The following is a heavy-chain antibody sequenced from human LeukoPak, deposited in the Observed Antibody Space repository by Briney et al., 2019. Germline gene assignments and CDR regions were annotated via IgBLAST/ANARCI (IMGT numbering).Heavy chain of an antibody. CDR3: ARDNYYDSSGYYFSL. CDR1: GGTFSSYA. V-gene: IGHV1-69*04. CDR2: IIPILGIA. D-gene: IGHD3-22*01. Sequence: SVKVSCKASGGTFSSYAISWVRQAPGQGLEWMGRIIPILGIANYAQKFQGRVTITADKSTSTAYMELSNLRSEDTAVYYCARDNYYDSSGYYFSLWGQGTLVTVSS. J-gene: IGHJ4*02.